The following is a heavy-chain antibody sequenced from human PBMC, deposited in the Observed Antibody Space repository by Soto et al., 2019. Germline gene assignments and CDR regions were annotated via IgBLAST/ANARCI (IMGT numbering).Heavy chain of an antibody. Sequence: GGSLRLSCAASGFTFSSYSMNWVRQAPGKGLGWVSSISSSSSYIYYADSVKGRFTISRDNAKNSLYLQMNSLRAEDTAVYYCARDLTGAFHPIDAFDIWGQGTMVTVSS. J-gene: IGHJ3*02. V-gene: IGHV3-21*01. D-gene: IGHD7-27*01. CDR3: ARDLTGAFHPIDAFDI. CDR1: GFTFSSYS. CDR2: ISSSSSYI.